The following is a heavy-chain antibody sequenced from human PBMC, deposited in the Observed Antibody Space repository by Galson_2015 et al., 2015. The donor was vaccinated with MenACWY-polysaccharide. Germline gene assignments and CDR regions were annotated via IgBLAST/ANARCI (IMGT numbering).Heavy chain of an antibody. CDR2: INYSGST. CDR3: ARAIAVAGQRRDFDL. J-gene: IGHJ2*01. CDR1: AAPLTTYY. Sequence: ETLSPTPPPPAAPLTTYYCNWIRQPPAKGLEWVGYINYSGSTNHNPSLKSRVTMSVDTSKNQFSLNLTSVTDADTAVYYCARAIAVAGQRRDFDLWGRGTLVTVSS. D-gene: IGHD6-19*01. V-gene: IGHV4-59*01.